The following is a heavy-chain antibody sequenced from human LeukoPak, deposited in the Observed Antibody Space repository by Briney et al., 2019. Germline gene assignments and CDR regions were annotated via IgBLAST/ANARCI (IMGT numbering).Heavy chain of an antibody. CDR1: RNSISSGDNY. CDR2: IYTSGRT. D-gene: IGHD3-22*01. Sequence: SQTLSLSCTVSRNSISSGDNYWSCIRQPAGKGLEWIVRIYTSGRTNYNPSLKSRVTISGVTSKNQFSLRLSSVTAADTAVYYCGRAWYSYDINGCVPFDYWGQGTLVTVSS. CDR3: GRAWYSYDINGCVPFDY. V-gene: IGHV4-61*02. J-gene: IGHJ4*02.